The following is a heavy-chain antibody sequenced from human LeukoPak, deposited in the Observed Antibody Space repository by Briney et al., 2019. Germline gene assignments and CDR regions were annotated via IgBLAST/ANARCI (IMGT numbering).Heavy chain of an antibody. CDR3: ARAAIGSGSYQLRGVTPPDY. D-gene: IGHD3-10*01. CDR2: IYSGGST. CDR1: GFTVSSNY. V-gene: IGHV3-66*01. J-gene: IGHJ4*02. Sequence: GGSLRLSCAASGFTVSSNYMSWVRQAPGKGLEWVSVIYSGGSTYYSDSVTGRFTISRDNSKNTLYLQMNSLRAEDTAVYYCARAAIGSGSYQLRGVTPPDYWGQGTLVTVSS.